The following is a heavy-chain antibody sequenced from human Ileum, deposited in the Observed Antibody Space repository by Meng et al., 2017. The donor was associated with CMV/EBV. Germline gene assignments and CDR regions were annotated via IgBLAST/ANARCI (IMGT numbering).Heavy chain of an antibody. D-gene: IGHD3-3*01. CDR2: INPKNGGT. CDR1: GYTLIDYD. Sequence: QVQLVLSGAEVKKPGASVKVSCKASGYTLIDYDIQLVRQAPGQGLEWMGWINPKNGGTLYAQKFQGRVTMTRDTSINTVYMELNRLTSDDTAVYFCARDLWSGSSDYFDYWGQGTLVTASS. J-gene: IGHJ4*02. CDR3: ARDLWSGSSDYFDY. V-gene: IGHV1-2*02.